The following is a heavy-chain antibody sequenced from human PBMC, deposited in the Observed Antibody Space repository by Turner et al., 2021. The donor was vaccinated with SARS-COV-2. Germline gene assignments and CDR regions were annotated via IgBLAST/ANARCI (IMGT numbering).Heavy chain of an antibody. J-gene: IGHJ6*02. D-gene: IGHD1-26*01. CDR3: ATAPAVSGSYHSWYYYYGMDV. V-gene: IGHV1-69*01. CDR1: VCHFRSYA. Sequence: QVQLVQSGAEVKNPGSSVNVSCKASVCHFRSYAIPWVRQAPGQGLEWMGGIIPIFGTANYAQKFQGRVTITADESTSTAYMELSSLRSEDTAVYYCATAPAVSGSYHSWYYYYGMDVWGQGTTVTVSS. CDR2: IIPIFGTA.